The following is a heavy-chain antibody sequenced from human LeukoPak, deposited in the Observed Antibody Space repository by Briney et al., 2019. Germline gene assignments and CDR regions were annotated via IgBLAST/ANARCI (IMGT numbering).Heavy chain of an antibody. V-gene: IGHV4-61*02. Sequence: PSETLSLTCTVSGGSISSGSYYWSWIRQPAGKGLEWIGRIYTSGSTNYNPSLKSRVNISVDTSKNQFSLKLSSVTAADTAVYYCAREDDFWSGLDYWGQGTLVTVSS. CDR3: AREDDFWSGLDY. CDR1: GGSISSGSYY. CDR2: IYTSGST. J-gene: IGHJ4*02. D-gene: IGHD3-3*01.